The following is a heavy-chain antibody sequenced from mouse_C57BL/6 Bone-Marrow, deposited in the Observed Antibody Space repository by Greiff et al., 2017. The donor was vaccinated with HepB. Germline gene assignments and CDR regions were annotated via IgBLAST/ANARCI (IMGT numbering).Heavy chain of an antibody. CDR3: TRVLMITTSFDY. CDR2: ISSGGDYS. D-gene: IGHD2-4*01. J-gene: IGHJ2*01. Sequence: EVMLVESGEGLVKPGGSLKLSCAASGFTFSSYAMSWVRQTPEKRLEWVAYISSGGDYSYYADTVKGRFTISRDNARNTLYLQMSSLKSEDTAMYYCTRVLMITTSFDYWGQGTTLTVSS. CDR1: GFTFSSYA. V-gene: IGHV5-9-1*02.